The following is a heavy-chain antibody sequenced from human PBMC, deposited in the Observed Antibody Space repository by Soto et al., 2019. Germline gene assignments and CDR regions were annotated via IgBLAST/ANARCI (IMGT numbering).Heavy chain of an antibody. CDR3: ASLWEQNYYGSGSYYNRINWFDP. J-gene: IGHJ5*02. CDR2: IIPILGIA. CDR1: GGTFSSYT. V-gene: IGHV1-69*02. D-gene: IGHD3-10*01. Sequence: QVQLVQSGAEVKKPGSSVKVSCKASGGTFSSYTISWVRQAPGQGLEWMGRIIPILGIANYAQKFQGRVTITADKSTSTAYMELCSLRSEDTAVYYCASLWEQNYYGSGSYYNRINWFDPWGQGTLVTVSS.